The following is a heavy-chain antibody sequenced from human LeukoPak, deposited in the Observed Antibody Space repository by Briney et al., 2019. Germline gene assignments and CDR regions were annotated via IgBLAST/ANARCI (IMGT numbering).Heavy chain of an antibody. CDR3: ARGPYYYSSWTYPNYYIDV. Sequence: PSETLPLTCVVDGGSFSGYYWSWIRQPPGKGLEWIGEINHSGSTNYNPSLKSRVTISVDTSKNQFSLKLSSVTAADTAVYYCARGPYYYSSWTYPNYYIDVWGKGTTVTNS. CDR2: INHSGST. D-gene: IGHD3-10*01. J-gene: IGHJ6*03. CDR1: GGSFSGYY. V-gene: IGHV4-34*01.